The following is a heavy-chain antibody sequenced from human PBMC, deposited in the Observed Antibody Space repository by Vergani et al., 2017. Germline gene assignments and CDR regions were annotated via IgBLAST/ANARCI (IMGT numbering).Heavy chain of an antibody. CDR2: IWYDGSNK. CDR3: ARAYVGYDVWSGYFQH. V-gene: IGHV3-33*01. D-gene: IGHD3-3*01. Sequence: QVQLVESGGGVVQPGRSLRLSCAASGFTFSSYGMQWVRQAPGKGLEWVAVIWYDGSNKYYAEPVKGRFTISRDNSKNTLYLQMNSLRAEDTAVYYCARAYVGYDVWSGYFQHWGQGTLVTVSS. J-gene: IGHJ1*01. CDR1: GFTFSSYG.